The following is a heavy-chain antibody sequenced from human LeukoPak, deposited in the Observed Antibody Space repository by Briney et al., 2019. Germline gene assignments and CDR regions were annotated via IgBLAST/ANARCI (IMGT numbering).Heavy chain of an antibody. V-gene: IGHV4-4*02. J-gene: IGHJ1*01. CDR2: IYHSGST. CDR1: GGSISSSNW. CDR3: ARGPTTVTTREYFQH. Sequence: SETLSLTCAVSGGSISSSNWWSWVRQPPGKGLEWIGEIYHSGSTNYNPSLKSRVTISVDTSKNQFSLKLSSVTAADTAVYYCARGPTTVTTREYFQHWGQGTLVTVSS. D-gene: IGHD4-17*01.